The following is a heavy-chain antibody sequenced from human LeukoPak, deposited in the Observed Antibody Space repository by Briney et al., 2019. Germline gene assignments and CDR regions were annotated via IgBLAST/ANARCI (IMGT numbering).Heavy chain of an antibody. V-gene: IGHV3-23*01. J-gene: IGHJ4*02. D-gene: IGHD3-10*01. CDR3: AKDLYNTMVRGVIIAY. CDR1: GFTFSSYA. Sequence: GGSLRLSCAASGFTFSSYAMSWVRQAPGKGLEWVSAISGSGGSTYYADSVKGRFTISRDNSKNTLYLQMNSPRAEDTAVYYCAKDLYNTMVRGVIIAYWGQGTLVTVSS. CDR2: ISGSGGST.